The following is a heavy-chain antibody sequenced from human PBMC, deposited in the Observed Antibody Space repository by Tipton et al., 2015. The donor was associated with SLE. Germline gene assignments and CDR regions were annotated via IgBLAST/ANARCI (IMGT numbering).Heavy chain of an antibody. CDR3: AGSIAARLGFDY. V-gene: IGHV4-61*09. CDR2: IYTSGST. CDR1: GGSISSGTYY. Sequence: TLSLTCTVCGGSISSGTYYWSWTRQPAGKGLEWIGHIYTSGSTKYNPSLKSRVTISGDTSKNQFSLKLSSVTAADTAVYYCAGSIAARLGFDYWGQGTLVTVSS. D-gene: IGHD6-6*01. J-gene: IGHJ4*02.